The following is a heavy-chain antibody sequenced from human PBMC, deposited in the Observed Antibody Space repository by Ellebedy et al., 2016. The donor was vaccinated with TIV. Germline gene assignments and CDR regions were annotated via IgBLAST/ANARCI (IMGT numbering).Heavy chain of an antibody. CDR1: GYTFTSYD. CDR2: INAGNGNT. D-gene: IGHD1-26*01. Sequence: AASVKVSCKASGYTFTSYDIHWVRQAPGQRLEWMGWINAGNGNTKYSQKFQGRVTITRDTSASTAYMELSSLRSEDTAVYYCARDHSGSYFGFYYFDYWGQGTLVTVSS. V-gene: IGHV1-3*01. J-gene: IGHJ4*02. CDR3: ARDHSGSYFGFYYFDY.